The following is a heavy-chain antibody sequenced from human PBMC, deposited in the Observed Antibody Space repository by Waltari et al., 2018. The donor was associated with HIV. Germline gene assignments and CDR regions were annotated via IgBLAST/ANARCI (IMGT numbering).Heavy chain of an antibody. Sequence: QVQLQQWGAGLLKPSETLSLTCAVYGGSFSGYYWSWIRQHPGKGLEWIGEINHSGSTNYNPSLKSRVTISVDTSKNQFSLKLSSVTAADTAVYYCARRAPGVVVPRLTYYFDYWGQGTLVTVSS. CDR1: GGSFSGYY. J-gene: IGHJ4*02. V-gene: IGHV4-34*01. CDR3: ARRAPGVVVPRLTYYFDY. CDR2: INHSGST. D-gene: IGHD2-2*01.